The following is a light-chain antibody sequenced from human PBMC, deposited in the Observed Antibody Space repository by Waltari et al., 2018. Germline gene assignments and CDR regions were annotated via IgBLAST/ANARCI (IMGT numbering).Light chain of an antibody. CDR3: CSYAGRNIWV. V-gene: IGLV2-23*02. J-gene: IGLJ3*02. Sequence: QSALTQPASVSGSPGQSITISCTGTSSDVGFYNLVSWYQQHPDEAPKSLVYEVIERPSGVSNRFSGSKSGNTASLTISGLQAEDEADYYCCSYAGRNIWVFGGGTKLTVV. CDR1: SSDVGFYNL. CDR2: EVI.